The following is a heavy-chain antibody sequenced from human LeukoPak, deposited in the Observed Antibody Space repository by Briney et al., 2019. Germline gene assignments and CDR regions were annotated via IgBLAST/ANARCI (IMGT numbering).Heavy chain of an antibody. V-gene: IGHV1-18*01. CDR2: ISAYNGNT. D-gene: IGHD1-14*01. Sequence: GASVKVSCKASGYTFTSYGISWVRQAPGQGLEWMGWISAYNGNTNYAQKLQGRVTMTTDTSTSTAYMELSRLTSDDTAVYYCARERAEGGHAFDIWGQGTMVTVSS. J-gene: IGHJ3*02. CDR1: GYTFTSYG. CDR3: ARERAEGGHAFDI.